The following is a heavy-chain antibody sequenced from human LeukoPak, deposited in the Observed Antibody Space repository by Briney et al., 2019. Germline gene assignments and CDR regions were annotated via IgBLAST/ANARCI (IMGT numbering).Heavy chain of an antibody. D-gene: IGHD2-15*01. Sequence: ASVKVSCKASGDTFSRYAISWVRQAPGQGLEWMGGIIPVLSTASYAQKFQDRVTITADESTGTAYMELSSLRSEDTAVYYCATLCCGSYYMDVWGKGTTVTVSS. V-gene: IGHV1-69*13. CDR3: ATLCCGSYYMDV. CDR1: GDTFSRYA. CDR2: IIPVLSTA. J-gene: IGHJ6*03.